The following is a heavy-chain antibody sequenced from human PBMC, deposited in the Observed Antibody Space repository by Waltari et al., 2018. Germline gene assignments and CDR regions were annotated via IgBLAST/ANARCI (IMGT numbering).Heavy chain of an antibody. D-gene: IGHD5-12*01. V-gene: IGHV4-4*02. CDR1: GDSMSSPDC. CDR2: VRGDWKT. J-gene: IGHJ4*02. Sequence: QLQLQESGPGLVKPSGTLSLTCAVSGDSMSSPDCWSWVRQSPGKGLEWMGQVRGDWKTNYNPSFASRLTISLDTYNNQFSLKVTSATAADTAVYYCARDRGRGLYLDSWGPGILVTVSP. CDR3: ARDRGRGLYLDS.